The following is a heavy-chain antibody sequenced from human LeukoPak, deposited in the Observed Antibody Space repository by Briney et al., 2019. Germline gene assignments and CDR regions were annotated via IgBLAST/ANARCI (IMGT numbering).Heavy chain of an antibody. J-gene: IGHJ4*02. Sequence: SETLSLTCTVSGGSISSSSYYWGWIRQPPGKGLEWIGSIYYSGSTYYNPSLKSRVTISVDTSKNQFSLKLSSVTAADTAVYYCARDPGPGYYDSSGYLGTIDYWGLGTLVTVSS. V-gene: IGHV4-39*07. D-gene: IGHD3-22*01. CDR3: ARDPGPGYYDSSGYLGTIDY. CDR1: GGSISSSSYY. CDR2: IYYSGST.